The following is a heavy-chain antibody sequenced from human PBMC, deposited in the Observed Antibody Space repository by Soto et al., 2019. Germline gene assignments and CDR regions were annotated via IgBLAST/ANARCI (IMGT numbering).Heavy chain of an antibody. V-gene: IGHV4-61*01. Sequence: QVQLQESGPGLVKPSETLSLTCTVSGGSVSSGSYYWSWIRQPPGKGLEWIGYIYYSGSTNYNPSLKSRVTISVDTSKNQFSLKLSSVTAADTAVYYCARGDYGDFSPGEYFQHWGQGTLVTVSS. CDR2: IYYSGST. D-gene: IGHD4-17*01. CDR3: ARGDYGDFSPGEYFQH. J-gene: IGHJ1*01. CDR1: GGSVSSGSYY.